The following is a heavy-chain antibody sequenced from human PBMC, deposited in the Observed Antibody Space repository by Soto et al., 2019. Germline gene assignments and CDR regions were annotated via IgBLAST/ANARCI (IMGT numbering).Heavy chain of an antibody. CDR3: ARLTITGASGRGKFEY. J-gene: IGHJ4*02. CDR1: GGSISSSSYY. Sequence: SETLSLTCTVSGGSISSSSYYWGWIRQPPEKGLEWIGSLYYSGSTYYNPSLKSRVTISVDTSKNQFSLKLSSVTAADTAVYYCARLTITGASGRGKFEYWGKGTLVTVSS. D-gene: IGHD1-20*01. CDR2: LYYSGST. V-gene: IGHV4-39*01.